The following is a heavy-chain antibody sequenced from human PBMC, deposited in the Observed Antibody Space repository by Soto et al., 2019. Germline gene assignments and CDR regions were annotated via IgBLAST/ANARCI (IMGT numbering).Heavy chain of an antibody. CDR1: GYTFTGYY. D-gene: IGHD1-20*01. CDR3: ARDALIPTITGARFDP. Sequence: ASVKVSCKASGYTFTGYYMHWVRQAPGQGLEWMGWINPNSGGTNYAQRFQGRVTMTTDTSTSTAYVEVRSLRSDDTAVYYCARDALIPTITGARFDPWGQGTLVTVSS. CDR2: INPNSGGT. V-gene: IGHV1-2*02. J-gene: IGHJ5*02.